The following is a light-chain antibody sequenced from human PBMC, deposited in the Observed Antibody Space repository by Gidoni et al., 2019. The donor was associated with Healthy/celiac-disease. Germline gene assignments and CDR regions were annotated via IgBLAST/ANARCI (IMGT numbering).Light chain of an antibody. CDR1: KLGDKY. CDR2: QDS. J-gene: IGLJ2*01. CDR3: QAWDSSILVV. V-gene: IGLV3-1*01. Sequence: SYELTQPPSVSVSPGQTASITCSGDKLGDKYACWYQQKPGQSPVLVIYQDSKRPSGLPERFSGSNSGNTATLTISGTQAMDEADYYCQAWDSSILVVFGGGTKLTVL.